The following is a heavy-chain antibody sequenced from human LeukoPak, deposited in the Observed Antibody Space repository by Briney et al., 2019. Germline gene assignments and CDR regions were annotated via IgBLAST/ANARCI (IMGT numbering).Heavy chain of an antibody. CDR2: IKQDGSEK. V-gene: IGHV3-7*01. CDR3: ARGDYDFWSGYYPYYFDY. Sequence: PGGSLRLSCAASGFTFSSYAMSWVRQAPGKGLEWVANIKQDGSEKYYVDSVKGRFTISRDNAKNSLYLQMNSLRAEDTAVYYCARGDYDFWSGYYPYYFDYWGQGTLVTVSS. CDR1: GFTFSSYA. J-gene: IGHJ4*02. D-gene: IGHD3-3*01.